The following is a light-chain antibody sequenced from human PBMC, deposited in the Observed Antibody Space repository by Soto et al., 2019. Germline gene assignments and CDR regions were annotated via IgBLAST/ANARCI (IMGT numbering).Light chain of an antibody. J-gene: IGKJ2*01. CDR3: QQYGNSPPYT. CDR2: GAS. CDR1: QSVSSNY. V-gene: IGKV3-20*01. Sequence: EIVLTQSPGTLSLSPGEGATLSCRASQSVSSNYLAWYQQEPGQAPRLLIFGASNRASDIPDRFSGSGSGTDFTLTISRLEPEDFAVYYCQQYGNSPPYTFGQGTKREIK.